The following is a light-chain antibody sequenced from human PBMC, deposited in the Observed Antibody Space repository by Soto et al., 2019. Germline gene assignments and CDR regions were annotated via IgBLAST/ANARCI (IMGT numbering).Light chain of an antibody. CDR3: SSFTSSSTLV. V-gene: IGLV2-14*03. CDR2: DVS. Sequence: QSVLTQPASVSGSPGQSITMSCTGTSSDVGGYNYISWYQQHPGKAPKLMIYDVSNRPSGVSNRFSGSKSGSTASLTISGLQAEDEADYYCSSFTSSSTLVFGTGTKVTVL. CDR1: SSDVGGYNY. J-gene: IGLJ1*01.